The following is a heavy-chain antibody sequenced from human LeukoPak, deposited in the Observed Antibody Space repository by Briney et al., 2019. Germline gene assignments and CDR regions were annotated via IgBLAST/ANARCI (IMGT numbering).Heavy chain of an antibody. CDR1: GFTFSDYY. CDR2: ISSSGSTI. V-gene: IGHV3-11*04. J-gene: IGHJ4*02. D-gene: IGHD3-3*01. CDR3: AGVFFADTILVDY. Sequence: GGSLRLSCAASGFTFSDYYMSWIRQAPGKGLEWVSYISSSGSTIYYADSVKGRFTISRDNAKNSLYLQMNSLRAEDTAVYYCAGVFFADTILVDYWGQGTLVTVSS.